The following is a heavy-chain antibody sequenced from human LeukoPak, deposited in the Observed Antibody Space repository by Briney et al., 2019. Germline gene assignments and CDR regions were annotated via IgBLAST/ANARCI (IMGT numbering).Heavy chain of an antibody. CDR3: AKAIIREGYYFDY. Sequence: GGSLRLSCAASGFTFSRYSMNWVRQAPGKGLEWVSAISGSGGSTYYADSVKGRFTISRDNSKNTLYLQMNSLRAEDTAVYYCAKAIIREGYYFDYWGQGTLVTVSS. CDR1: GFTFSRYS. J-gene: IGHJ4*02. V-gene: IGHV3-23*01. CDR2: ISGSGGST.